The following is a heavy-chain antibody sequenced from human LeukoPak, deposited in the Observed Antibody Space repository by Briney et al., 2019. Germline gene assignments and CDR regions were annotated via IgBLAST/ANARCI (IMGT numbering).Heavy chain of an antibody. CDR3: ARMVGSSWYPGWFDP. CDR2: IYYSGST. J-gene: IGHJ5*02. V-gene: IGHV4-59*08. Sequence: SETLSLTCTVSGGSISSYYWSWIRQPPGKGLEWIGYIYYSGSTNYTPSLKCRVTISVDTSKNQFSLKLSSVTAADTAVYYCARMVGSSWYPGWFDPWGQGTLVTVSS. D-gene: IGHD6-13*01. CDR1: GGSISSYY.